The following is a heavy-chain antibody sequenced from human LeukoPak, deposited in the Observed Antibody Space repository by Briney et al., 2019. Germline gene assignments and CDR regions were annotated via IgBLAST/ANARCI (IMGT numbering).Heavy chain of an antibody. CDR2: IYCSGST. J-gene: IGHJ5*02. V-gene: IGHV4-59*01. CDR1: GGSISSYY. CDR3: ARVGNYDFWSGFYNWFDP. Sequence: SETLSLTCTVSGGSISSYYWSWIRQPPGKGLEWIGYIYCSGSTNYNPSLKSRVTISVDTSKNQFSLKLSSVTAADTAVYYCARVGNYDFWSGFYNWFDPWGQGALVTVSS. D-gene: IGHD3-3*01.